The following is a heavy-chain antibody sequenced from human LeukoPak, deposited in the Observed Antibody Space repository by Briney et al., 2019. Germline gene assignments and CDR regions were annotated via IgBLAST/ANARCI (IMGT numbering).Heavy chain of an antibody. CDR2: IIPILGIA. Sequence: GASVKVSCKASGGTFSSYAISWVRLAPGQGLEWMGRIIPILGIANYAQKFQGRVTITADKSTSTAYMELSSLRSEDTAVYYCARVRRWELHFDYWGQGTLVTVSS. D-gene: IGHD1-26*01. CDR1: GGTFSSYA. CDR3: ARVRRWELHFDY. V-gene: IGHV1-69*04. J-gene: IGHJ4*02.